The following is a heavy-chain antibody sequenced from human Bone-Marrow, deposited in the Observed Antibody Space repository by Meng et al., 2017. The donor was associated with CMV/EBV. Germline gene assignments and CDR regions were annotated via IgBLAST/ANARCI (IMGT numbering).Heavy chain of an antibody. D-gene: IGHD3-16*01. Sequence: GESLKISCAASGFTFSSYWMTWVRQAPGKGLEWVANIKQDGSEKYYADSVKGRFTISRDNAKNSLALQMNSLRAEDTAVYYCARGLIGVDPWGQGTLVTVSS. CDR3: ARGLIGVDP. CDR2: IKQDGSEK. J-gene: IGHJ5*02. V-gene: IGHV3-7*01. CDR1: GFTFSSYW.